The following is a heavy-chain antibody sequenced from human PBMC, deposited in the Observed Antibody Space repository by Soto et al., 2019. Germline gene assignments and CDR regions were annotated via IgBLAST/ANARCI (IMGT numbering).Heavy chain of an antibody. Sequence: QVHLVESGGGVVQPGMSLRLSCAASGFIFSNSGMHWVRQAPGKGLERVAVIWYDGGKKSYADSVKGRFTISRDNSRNTLYLQMNSLRAEDTAVYYCVKAAYYDTSGYYYGLDYWGQGTLVIVSS. CDR1: GFIFSNSG. CDR2: IWYDGGKK. J-gene: IGHJ4*02. D-gene: IGHD3-22*01. V-gene: IGHV3-33*06. CDR3: VKAAYYDTSGYYYGLDY.